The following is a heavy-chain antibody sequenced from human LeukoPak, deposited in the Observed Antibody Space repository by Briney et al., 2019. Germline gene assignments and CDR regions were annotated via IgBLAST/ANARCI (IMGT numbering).Heavy chain of an antibody. CDR1: GYSFTSYW. V-gene: IGHV5-51*01. J-gene: IGHJ4*02. CDR2: IYPGDSDT. CDR3: ARARGCYSGDCYADY. D-gene: IGHD2-21*02. Sequence: GESLKISCKGSGYSFTSYWIAWVRQMPGKGLEWMGIIYPGDSDTRYSPSFQGQVTISADKTISTAYLQWSSLKASDSAIYYCARARGCYSGDCYADYWGQGTLVTVSS.